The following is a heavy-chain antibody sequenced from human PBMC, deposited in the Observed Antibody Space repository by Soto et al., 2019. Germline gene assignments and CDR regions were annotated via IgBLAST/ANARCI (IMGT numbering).Heavy chain of an antibody. V-gene: IGHV4-59*08. CDR2: IYYSWST. J-gene: IGHJ4*02. CDR1: GGSISSYY. CDR3: ARHHDS. Sequence: QVQLQESGPGLVKPSETLSLTCTVSGGSISSYYWSWIRQPPGKGLEWIGKIYYSWSTNYNPPPKSXRTISVDTSKSQSSLQLSSVTAADTAVYYCARHHDSLGQVTLVTVSS.